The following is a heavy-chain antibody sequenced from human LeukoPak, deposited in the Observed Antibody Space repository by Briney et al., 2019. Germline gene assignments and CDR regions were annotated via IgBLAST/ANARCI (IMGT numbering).Heavy chain of an antibody. V-gene: IGHV4-34*01. Sequence: PSETLTLTCAVYRGSFGGYYWRWIRQAPGKGLEWIGKINQSGSTNYNPAPESRSTISVQTTKNQCSLTLSAVTAPETTVYYCAREPGLSTQRLDDWGQGTLVTVSS. J-gene: IGHJ4*02. D-gene: IGHD1-14*01. CDR2: INQSGST. CDR1: RGSFGGYY. CDR3: AREPGLSTQRLDD.